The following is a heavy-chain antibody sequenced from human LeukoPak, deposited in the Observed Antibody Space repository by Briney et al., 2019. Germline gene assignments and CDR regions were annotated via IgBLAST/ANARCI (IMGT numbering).Heavy chain of an antibody. D-gene: IGHD2-15*01. CDR1: GYSISSGYY. CDR3: ARGQDWWSPPPPNWFDP. CDR2: IYYSGST. J-gene: IGHJ5*02. Sequence: TSETLSLTCTVSGYSISSGYYWGWLRQPPGKGLEWIGYIYYSGSTNYNPSLKSRVTISVDTSKNQFSLKLSSVTAADPAVYYCARGQDWWSPPPPNWFDPWGQGTLVTVSS. V-gene: IGHV4-38-2*02.